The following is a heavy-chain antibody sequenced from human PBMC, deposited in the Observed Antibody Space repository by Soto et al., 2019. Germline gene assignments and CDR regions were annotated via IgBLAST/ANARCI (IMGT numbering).Heavy chain of an antibody. CDR3: ARDLIPAAMYYYYGMDV. Sequence: ESGGGVVQPGRSLRLSCAASGFTFSSYAMHWVRQAPGKGLEWVAVISYDGSNKYYADSVKGRFTISRDNSKNTLYLQMNSLRAEDTAVYYCARDLIPAAMYYYYGMDVWGQGTTVTVSS. CDR2: ISYDGSNK. V-gene: IGHV3-30-3*01. J-gene: IGHJ6*02. CDR1: GFTFSSYA. D-gene: IGHD2-2*01.